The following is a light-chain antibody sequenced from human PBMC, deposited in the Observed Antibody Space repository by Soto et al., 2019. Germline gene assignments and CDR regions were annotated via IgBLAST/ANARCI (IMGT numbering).Light chain of an antibody. Sequence: EIVMTQSPATLSVSPGERATLSCRASQSVSGNLAWYQQKPGQAPRLLIYGASTRATGIQARFSGSGYGSEFNLTIRSLKSEDVDVYYCQQYNNWPPILIGGGTKVDIK. CDR1: QSVSGN. J-gene: IGKJ4*01. CDR3: QQYNNWPPIL. V-gene: IGKV3-15*01. CDR2: GAS.